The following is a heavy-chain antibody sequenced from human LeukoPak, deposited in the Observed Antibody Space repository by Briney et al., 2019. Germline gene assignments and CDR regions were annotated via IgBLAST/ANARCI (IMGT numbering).Heavy chain of an antibody. CDR3: ARDNLIVGATNYYGMDV. J-gene: IGHJ6*02. CDR1: GFTVSSNY. D-gene: IGHD1-26*01. V-gene: IGHV3-53*01. CDR2: IYSGGST. Sequence: GGSLRLSCAASGFTVSSNYVSWVRQAPGKGLEWVSVIYSGGSTYYADSVKGRFTISRDNSKNTLYLQMNSLRAEDTAVYYCARDNLIVGATNYYGMDVWGQGTTVTVSS.